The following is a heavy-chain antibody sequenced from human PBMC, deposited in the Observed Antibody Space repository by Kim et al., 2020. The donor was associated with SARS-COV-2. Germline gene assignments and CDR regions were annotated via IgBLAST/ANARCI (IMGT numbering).Heavy chain of an antibody. Sequence: SETLSLTCTVSGGSISSSSYYWGWIRQPPGKGLEWIGSIYYSGSTYYNPSLKSRVTISVDTSKNQFSLKLSSVTAADTAVYYCARPLITMVRGAAYGMDVWGQGTTVTVSS. V-gene: IGHV4-39*01. CDR2: IYYSGST. CDR3: ARPLITMVRGAAYGMDV. D-gene: IGHD3-10*01. J-gene: IGHJ6*02. CDR1: GGSISSSSYY.